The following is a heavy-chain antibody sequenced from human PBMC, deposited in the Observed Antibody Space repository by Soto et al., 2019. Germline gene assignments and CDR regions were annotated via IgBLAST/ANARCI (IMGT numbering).Heavy chain of an antibody. CDR2: IYHSGST. Sequence: LSLTCAVSGGSISSGGYSWSWIRQPPGKGLEWIGYIYHSGSTYYNPSLKSRVTISVDRSKNQFSLKLSSVTAADTAVYYCASSTVVVIGGAFDIWGQGTMVTVSS. J-gene: IGHJ3*02. V-gene: IGHV4-30-2*01. CDR1: GGSISSGGYS. CDR3: ASSTVVVIGGAFDI. D-gene: IGHD2-15*01.